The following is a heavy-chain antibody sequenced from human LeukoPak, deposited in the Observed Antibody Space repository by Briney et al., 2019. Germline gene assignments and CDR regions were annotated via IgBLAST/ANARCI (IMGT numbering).Heavy chain of an antibody. V-gene: IGHV4-39*07. CDR1: GDSISTSSSY. Sequence: PSETLSLTCSVSGDSISTSSSYWGWIRQPPGKGLEWIGSIYHSGSTYSNPSLKSRVTISVDTSKNHFSLKLSSVTAADTAVYYCARWSDDYYGSGSIIKALYNWFDPWGQGTLVTVSS. D-gene: IGHD3-10*01. J-gene: IGHJ5*02. CDR2: IYHSGST. CDR3: ARWSDDYYGSGSIIKALYNWFDP.